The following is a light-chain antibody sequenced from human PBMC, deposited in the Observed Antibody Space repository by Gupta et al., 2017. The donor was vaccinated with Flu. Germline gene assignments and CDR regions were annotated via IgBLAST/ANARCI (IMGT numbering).Light chain of an antibody. CDR2: GAS. CDR1: QNIGNN. Sequence: VLTQSPGTLSVLPGERATLSCRASQNIGNNLAWYQHKPGQAPRLLIYGASTRADGVPARFSGSGSGTEFTLTITGLQSEDFAVYYCQQYNNWPRAFGPGTKVDIK. CDR3: QQYNNWPRA. J-gene: IGKJ3*01. V-gene: IGKV3-15*01.